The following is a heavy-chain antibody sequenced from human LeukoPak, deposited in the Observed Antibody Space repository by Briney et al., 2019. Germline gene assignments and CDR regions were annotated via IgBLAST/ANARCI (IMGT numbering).Heavy chain of an antibody. D-gene: IGHD3-22*01. Sequence: GGSLRLSCAASGFNYSSYTMNWVRQAPGMGLEWLSYISASRGITYYADSVKGRFTISRDNAKNSLYLQMNSLRAEDTAVYYCARDTIDYYDSSGYCMEYFQHWGQGTLVTVSS. V-gene: IGHV3-48*01. CDR1: GFNYSSYT. CDR2: ISASRGIT. CDR3: ARDTIDYYDSSGYCMEYFQH. J-gene: IGHJ1*01.